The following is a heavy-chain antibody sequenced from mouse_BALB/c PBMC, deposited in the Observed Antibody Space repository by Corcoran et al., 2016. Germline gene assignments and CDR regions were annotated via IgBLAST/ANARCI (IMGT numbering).Heavy chain of an antibody. CDR3: AREIYYGNYQRYFDY. CDR2: IYPGSGNT. V-gene: IGHV1-84*02. J-gene: IGHJ2*01. Sequence: QIQLQQSGPELVKPGASVKISCKASGYTFTDYYINWVKQKPGQGLEWIGWIYPGSGNTKYNEKFKGKANLTVDTSSSTAYMQLSSLTSEDTAVYFCAREIYYGNYQRYFDYGGQGTTLTVSS. D-gene: IGHD2-1*01. CDR1: GYTFTDYY.